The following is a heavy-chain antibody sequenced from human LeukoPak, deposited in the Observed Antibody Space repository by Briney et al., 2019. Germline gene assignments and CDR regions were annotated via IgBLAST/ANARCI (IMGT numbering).Heavy chain of an antibody. D-gene: IGHD3-10*01. CDR2: IKQDGTEK. CDR1: GLSFTTYW. CDR3: AKLAKYFYGSETYYFFEH. Sequence: QPGGSLRLSCAASGLSFTTYWMGWVRQAPGKGLEWVANIKQDGTEKYYVDSVKGRFTISRDNAKNSLYLQMNSLRVEDTAVYYCAKLAKYFYGSETYYFFEHWGQGTPVTASS. V-gene: IGHV3-7*01. J-gene: IGHJ4*02.